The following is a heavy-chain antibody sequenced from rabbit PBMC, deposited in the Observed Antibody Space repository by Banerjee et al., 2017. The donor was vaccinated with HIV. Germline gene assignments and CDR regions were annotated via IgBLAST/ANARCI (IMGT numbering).Heavy chain of an antibody. CDR3: ARDYAGAIGYSYRYFNL. V-gene: IGHV1S45*01. J-gene: IGHJ4*01. CDR1: GFDFSSNA. CDR2: IYAGSSGST. Sequence: QEQLEESGGDLVKPEGSLTLTCTASGFDFSSNAMCWVRQAPGKGLEWIACIYAGSSGSTYYASWVNGRFTISLDNAQNTVFLRMTSLTAADTATYFCARDYAGAIGYSYRYFNLWGQGTLVTVS. D-gene: IGHD4-2*01.